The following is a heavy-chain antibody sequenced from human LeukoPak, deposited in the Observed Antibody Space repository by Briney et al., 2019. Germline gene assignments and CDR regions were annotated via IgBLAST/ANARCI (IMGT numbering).Heavy chain of an antibody. CDR1: GGAISIYY. CDR2: IYNSGST. CDR3: AKDRDSSGYYYDYFDY. Sequence: SETLSLTCSVSGGAISIYYWSWIRQPPGKGLEWIGYIYNSGSTNYNPSLKSRVTISVDTSKNQFSLKLSSVTAADTAVYYCAKDRDSSGYYYDYFDYWGQGTLVTVSS. J-gene: IGHJ4*02. V-gene: IGHV4-59*01. D-gene: IGHD3-22*01.